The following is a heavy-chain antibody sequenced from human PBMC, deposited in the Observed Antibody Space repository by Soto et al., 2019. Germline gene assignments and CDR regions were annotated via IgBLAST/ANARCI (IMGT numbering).Heavy chain of an antibody. V-gene: IGHV3-23*01. CDR1: GFTFSSYA. D-gene: IGHD6-13*01. CDR2: ISGSGGST. Sequence: GGSLRLSCAASGFTFSSYAMSWVRQAPGKGLEWVSAISGSGGSTYYADSVKGRFTISRDNSKNTLYLQMNSLRAEDTAVYYCAKGQLVTYYYYYGMDVCGQGTTVTVSS. J-gene: IGHJ6*02. CDR3: AKGQLVTYYYYYGMDV.